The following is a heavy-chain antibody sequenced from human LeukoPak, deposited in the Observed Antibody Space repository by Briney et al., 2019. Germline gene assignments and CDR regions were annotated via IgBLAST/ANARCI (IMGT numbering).Heavy chain of an antibody. CDR3: AREWQLPSGPDVFDI. CDR1: GFSFPSYG. Sequence: GASVKVSCKASGFSFPSYGISWVRQAPGQGLEWIGWITAYDGDTNYAEKFQGRVTMATDTSTSTASMELWSLRSDDTAVYYCAREWQLPSGPDVFDIWGQGTVVTVSS. D-gene: IGHD1-1*01. J-gene: IGHJ3*02. V-gene: IGHV1-18*01. CDR2: ITAYDGDT.